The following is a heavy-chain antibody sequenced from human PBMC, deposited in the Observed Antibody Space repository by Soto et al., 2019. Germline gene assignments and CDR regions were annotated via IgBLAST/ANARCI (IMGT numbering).Heavy chain of an antibody. CDR2: IRPEGSEK. Sequence: EVQLVESGGGLVQPGGSLRLSCAVSGFIFSDYWMPWVRQAPGKGLEWVATIRPEGSEKYYVDSLKGRFTISRDHAKNSLSLQMISLREEDTALYYCARARIDFWGRGTLITVSS. CDR1: GFIFSDYW. V-gene: IGHV3-7*03. J-gene: IGHJ4*02. CDR3: ARARIDF.